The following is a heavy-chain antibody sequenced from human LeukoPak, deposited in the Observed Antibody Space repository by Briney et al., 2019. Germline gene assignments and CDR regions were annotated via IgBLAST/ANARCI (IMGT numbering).Heavy chain of an antibody. D-gene: IGHD3-9*01. V-gene: IGHV3-23*01. J-gene: IGHJ4*02. CDR3: AKDRLVDY. CDR2: ISGSGGST. CDR1: GFTFSSYA. Sequence: GGSLRLSCAASGFTFSSYAMSWVRQAPGKGLEWVSGISGSGGSTFYTASVKGRFTISRDNSKNTLYLQMNSLRAEDTAVYYCAKDRLVDYWGQGTLVTVSS.